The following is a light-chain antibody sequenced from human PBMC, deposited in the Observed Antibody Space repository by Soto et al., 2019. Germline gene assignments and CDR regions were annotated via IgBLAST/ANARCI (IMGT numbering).Light chain of an antibody. V-gene: IGKV3-15*01. CDR1: RSVSSN. J-gene: IGKJ4*01. Sequence: EIVMTQSPATLSVSPGERATLSCRARRSVSSNLAWYQQKPGQAPRLLIYDASIRATGIPARFSGSGSGTEFTLTISSLQSEDSAVYYCQQYNEWPLTFGGGTEVEIK. CDR3: QQYNEWPLT. CDR2: DAS.